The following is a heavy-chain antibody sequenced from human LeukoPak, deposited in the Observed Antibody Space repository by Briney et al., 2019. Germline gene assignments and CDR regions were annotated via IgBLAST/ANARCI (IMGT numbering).Heavy chain of an antibody. J-gene: IGHJ5*02. CDR2: IYHSGST. V-gene: IGHV4-30-2*01. Sequence: SETLSLTCAVSGGSISSGGYSWSWIRQPPGKGLEWIGYIYHSGSTYYNPSLKSRVTISVDRSKNQSSLKLSSVTAADTAVYYCARDRGAEYCSSTSCYRDNWFDPWGQGTLVTVSS. D-gene: IGHD2-2*02. CDR1: GGSISSGGYS. CDR3: ARDRGAEYCSSTSCYRDNWFDP.